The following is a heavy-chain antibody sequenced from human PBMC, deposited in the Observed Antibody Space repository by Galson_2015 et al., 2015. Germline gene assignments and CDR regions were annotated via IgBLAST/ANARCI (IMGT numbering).Heavy chain of an antibody. Sequence: ETLSLTCTVSGGSISSSAYYWGWIRQPPGKGLEFIGSIYYSGSTYYNPSLESRVTISVDTSKNQFSLKLSSVTASDTALYYCARITYYGMDVWAKGPRSPSP. CDR2: IYYSGST. D-gene: IGHD3-10*01. V-gene: IGHV4-39*01. J-gene: IGHJ6*02. CDR1: GGSISSSAYY. CDR3: ARITYYGMDV.